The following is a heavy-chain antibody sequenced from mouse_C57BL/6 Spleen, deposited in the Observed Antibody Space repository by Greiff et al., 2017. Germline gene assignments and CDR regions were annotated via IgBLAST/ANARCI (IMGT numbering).Heavy chain of an antibody. CDR2: IYPGSGST. CDR3: ALRLSWYFDV. Sequence: QVQLQQPGAELVKPGASVKMSCKASGYTFTSYWITWVKQRPGQGLEWIGDIYPGSGSTNYNEKFKSKATLTVDTSSSTAYMQRSSLTSEDSAVYYCALRLSWYFDVWGTGTTVTVSS. D-gene: IGHD1-1*02. CDR1: GYTFTSYW. V-gene: IGHV1-55*01. J-gene: IGHJ1*03.